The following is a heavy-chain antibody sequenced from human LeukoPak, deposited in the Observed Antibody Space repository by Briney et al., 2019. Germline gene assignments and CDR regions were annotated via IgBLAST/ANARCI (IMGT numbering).Heavy chain of an antibody. Sequence: ASVKVSCKASGYTFTGYYMHWVRQAPGQGLEWMGWMNPNSGNTGYAQKFQGRVTITRNTSISTAYMELSSLRSEDTAVYYCARFCSTSCYTGNYWGQGTLVTVSS. CDR1: GYTFTGYY. V-gene: IGHV1-8*03. CDR2: MNPNSGNT. CDR3: ARFCSTSCYTGNY. D-gene: IGHD2-2*02. J-gene: IGHJ4*02.